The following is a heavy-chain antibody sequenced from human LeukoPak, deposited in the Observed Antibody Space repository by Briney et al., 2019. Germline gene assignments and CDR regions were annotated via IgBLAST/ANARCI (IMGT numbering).Heavy chain of an antibody. Sequence: SETLSLTCTVSGGSISSYYWSWIRQPPGKGLEWIGHIYYSGRSNYNPSLKSRVTISVDTSKNQFSLKLTSVTAADTAVYYCVRDRVARGWYFDLWGRGTLVTVSS. J-gene: IGHJ2*01. CDR3: VRDRVARGWYFDL. D-gene: IGHD3-10*01. V-gene: IGHV4-59*12. CDR1: GGSISSYY. CDR2: IYYSGRS.